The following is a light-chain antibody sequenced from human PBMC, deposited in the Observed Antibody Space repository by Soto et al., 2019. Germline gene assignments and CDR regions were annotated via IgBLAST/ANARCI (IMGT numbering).Light chain of an antibody. CDR3: SSYTVNSVTLYV. CDR2: EVS. J-gene: IGLJ1*01. V-gene: IGLV2-14*01. Sequence: QLVLTQPASVSGSPGQSITISCTGTSSDIGSSNYVSWYQQHPGKAPKVMIYEVSNRPSGVSNRFSGSKSGNTASLTISGLQAEDEADYYCSSYTVNSVTLYVFGTGTKLTVL. CDR1: SSDIGSSNY.